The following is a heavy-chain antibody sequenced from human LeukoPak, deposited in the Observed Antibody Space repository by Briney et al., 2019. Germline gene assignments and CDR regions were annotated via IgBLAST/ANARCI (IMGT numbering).Heavy chain of an antibody. CDR3: ARHGSLDVYSSGWPDAFDI. Sequence: SETLSLTCTVSGGSVSSYYWSWIRQPPGKGLEWIGYIYYSGSTNYNPSLKSRVTISVDTSKNQFSLKLSSVTAADTAVYYCARHGSLDVYSSGWPDAFDIWGQGTMVTVSS. CDR1: GGSVSSYY. D-gene: IGHD6-19*01. V-gene: IGHV4-59*08. CDR2: IYYSGST. J-gene: IGHJ3*02.